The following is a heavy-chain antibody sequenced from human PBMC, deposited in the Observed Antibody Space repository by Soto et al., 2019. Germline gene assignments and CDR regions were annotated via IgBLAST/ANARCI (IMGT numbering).Heavy chain of an antibody. CDR2: ISYDGSNK. V-gene: IGHV3-30-3*01. CDR3: ARDEGSSYYGSGSYYGY. D-gene: IGHD3-10*01. CDR1: GFTFSSYA. Sequence: QVQLVESGGGVVQPGRSLRLSCAASGFTFSSYAMHWVRQAPGKGLEWVAVISYDGSNKYYADSVKGRFTISRDNSKNTLYLQMNSLRAEDTAVYYCARDEGSSYYGSGSYYGYWGQGTLVTVSS. J-gene: IGHJ4*02.